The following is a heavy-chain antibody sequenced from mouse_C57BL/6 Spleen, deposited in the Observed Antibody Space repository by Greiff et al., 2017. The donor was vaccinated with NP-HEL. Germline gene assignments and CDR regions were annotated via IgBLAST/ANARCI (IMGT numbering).Heavy chain of an antibody. Sequence: EVQLLESGADLVKPGASLKLSCAASGFTFTSYGMSWVRQTPDQRLEWIGTINPGGSYTNYTDSVKGRSTISRDNANNTVYLQMSSLTSEDTAMYYCARKGRFYAMDYWGQGTSVTVSS. CDR2: INPGGSYT. V-gene: IGHV5-6*01. CDR1: GFTFTSYG. D-gene: IGHD1-1*01. J-gene: IGHJ4*01. CDR3: ARKGRFYAMDY.